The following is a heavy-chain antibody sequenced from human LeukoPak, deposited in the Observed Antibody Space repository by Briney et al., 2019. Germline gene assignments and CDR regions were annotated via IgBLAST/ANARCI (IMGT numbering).Heavy chain of an antibody. V-gene: IGHV4-30-4*01. Sequence: SQTPSLTCTVSGGSISSGDYYWSWIRQPPGKGLEWIGYIYYSGSTYYNPSLKSRVTISVDTSKNQFSLKLSSVTAADTAVYYCASHDYGDYYGMDVWGQGTTVTVSS. CDR2: IYYSGST. J-gene: IGHJ6*02. D-gene: IGHD4-17*01. CDR1: GGSISSGDYY. CDR3: ASHDYGDYYGMDV.